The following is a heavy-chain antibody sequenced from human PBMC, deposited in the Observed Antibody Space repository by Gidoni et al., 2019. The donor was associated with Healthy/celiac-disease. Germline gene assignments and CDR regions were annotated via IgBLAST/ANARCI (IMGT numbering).Heavy chain of an antibody. CDR3: ARHRYSSSWKPSHNWFDP. D-gene: IGHD6-13*01. V-gene: IGHV4-39*01. J-gene: IGHJ5*02. Sequence: QLQLQESGPGLVKPSETLSLTCTVSGGSISSSSYYWGWLRQPPGKGLEWIGSIYYSGSTYYNPSLKSRVTISVDTSKNQFSLKLSSVTAADTAVYYCARHRYSSSWKPSHNWFDPWGQGTLVTVSS. CDR2: IYYSGST. CDR1: GGSISSSSYY.